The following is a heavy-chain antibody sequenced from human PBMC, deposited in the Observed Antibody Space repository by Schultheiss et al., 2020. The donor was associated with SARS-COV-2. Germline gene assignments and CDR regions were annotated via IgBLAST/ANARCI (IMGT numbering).Heavy chain of an antibody. CDR2: IKSKTDGGTT. D-gene: IGHD6-19*01. CDR1: GFTFSNAW. J-gene: IGHJ4*02. Sequence: GESLKISCAASGFTFSNAWMSWVRQAPGKGLEWVGRIKSKTDGGTTDYAAPVKGRFTISRDDSKNTLYLQMNSLKTEDTAVYYCTTTPRRYSSGGGGQGTLVTVSS. V-gene: IGHV3-15*01. CDR3: TTTPRRYSSGG.